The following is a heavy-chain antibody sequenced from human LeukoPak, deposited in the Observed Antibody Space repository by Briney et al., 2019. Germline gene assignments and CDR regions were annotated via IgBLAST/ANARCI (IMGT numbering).Heavy chain of an antibody. D-gene: IGHD3-22*01. CDR3: ARRFHYDSSGYYYEAPFDY. J-gene: IGHJ4*02. Sequence: GESLKISCKGSGYSFTSYWIGWVRQMPGKGLEWMGIIYPGDSDTRYSPSFQGQVTISADKSISTAYLQWSSLKASDTATYYCARRFHYDSSGYYYEAPFDYWGQGTLVTVSS. V-gene: IGHV5-51*01. CDR2: IYPGDSDT. CDR1: GYSFTSYW.